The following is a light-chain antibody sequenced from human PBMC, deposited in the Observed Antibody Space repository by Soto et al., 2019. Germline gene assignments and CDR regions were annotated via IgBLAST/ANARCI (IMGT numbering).Light chain of an antibody. Sequence: DIQMTQSPSTLSASVGDRVTITCRASQSISSWLAWYQQKPGKAPKLLIYDASSLESGVPSRFSGSGSGTESTLTISSLQPDDFATYDCQQYNSYPWTFGQGTKVEIK. CDR1: QSISSW. CDR2: DAS. CDR3: QQYNSYPWT. J-gene: IGKJ1*01. V-gene: IGKV1-5*01.